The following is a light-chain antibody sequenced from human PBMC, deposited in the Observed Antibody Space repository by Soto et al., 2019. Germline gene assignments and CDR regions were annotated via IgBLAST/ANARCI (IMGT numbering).Light chain of an antibody. CDR1: QSISSW. J-gene: IGKJ1*01. CDR3: QQYNSYSGT. CDR2: DAS. Sequence: DILMTQSPSTLSASVGDRVTISCRARQSISSWLAWYQQKPGKAPKLLIYDASTLESGVPSRFSGSGSGTDFTLTISSLQPDDFATYYCQQYNSYSGTFGQGTKVEIK. V-gene: IGKV1-5*01.